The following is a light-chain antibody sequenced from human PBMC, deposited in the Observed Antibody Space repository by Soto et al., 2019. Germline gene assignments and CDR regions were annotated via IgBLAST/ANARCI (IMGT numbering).Light chain of an antibody. V-gene: IGKV3-15*01. Sequence: EIVMTQSPVTLSVSPGDRATLSCRASETVSSNVAWYQQKPGQAPRLLIYGASTRATGIPARFSGSGSGTEFTLIISSLQSEDFAVYYCQVRTNWSIAFGRGTRLEIK. CDR1: ETVSSN. J-gene: IGKJ5*01. CDR3: QVRTNWSIA. CDR2: GAS.